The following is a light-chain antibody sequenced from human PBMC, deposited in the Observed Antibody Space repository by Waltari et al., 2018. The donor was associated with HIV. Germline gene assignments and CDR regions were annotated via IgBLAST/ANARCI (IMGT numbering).Light chain of an antibody. CDR1: TGPVRNGHS. CDR2: SST. Sequence: QTVVTQEPSLTVSPGETVTLTCSSATGPVRNGHSVNWFQQKPRQPPRPLIYSSTRRHPLTPERFSGSLVCDRSALTLSKVWPEDQADDFCMLFFRTSYIVGGGTKVTV. V-gene: IGLV7-43*01. CDR3: MLFFRTSYI. J-gene: IGLJ2*01.